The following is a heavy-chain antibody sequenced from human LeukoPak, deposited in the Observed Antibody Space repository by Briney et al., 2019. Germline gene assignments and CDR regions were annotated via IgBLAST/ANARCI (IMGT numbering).Heavy chain of an antibody. Sequence: GGSLRLSCAGSGCTFSSYGMSWVRQAPGKGLEWVSHISVRGDTHFADSVKGRFTISRDNSKNTLYLQMNSLRAEDTAVYYCAKDLHDSWAVGCWGPGTLVTVSS. CDR3: AKDLHDSWAVGC. CDR1: GCTFSSYG. D-gene: IGHD3-3*01. J-gene: IGHJ4*02. V-gene: IGHV3-23*01. CDR2: ISVRGDT.